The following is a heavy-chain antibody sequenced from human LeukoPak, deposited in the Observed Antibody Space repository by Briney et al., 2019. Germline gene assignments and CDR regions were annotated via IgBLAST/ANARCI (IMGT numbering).Heavy chain of an antibody. CDR2: INPNSGGT. D-gene: IGHD6-19*01. CDR1: GYTFTGYY. Sequence: GASVKVSCKASGYTFTGYYMHWVRQPPGQGLEWMGWINPNSGGTNYAQKFQGRVSMTRDTSISTAYMELSRLRSDDTAGYYCAREPGLAGTPQEFDYWGQGTLVTVSS. V-gene: IGHV1-2*02. J-gene: IGHJ4*02. CDR3: AREPGLAGTPQEFDY.